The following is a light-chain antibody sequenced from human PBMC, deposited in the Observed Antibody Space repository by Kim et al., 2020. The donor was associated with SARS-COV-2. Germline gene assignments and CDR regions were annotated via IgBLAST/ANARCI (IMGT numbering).Light chain of an antibody. V-gene: IGLV10-54*04. CDR1: SNNVGNQG. CDR3: STWDSSLSAWV. J-gene: IGLJ3*02. CDR2: ANH. Sequence: RQTATLTSTGNSNNVGNQGAAWLQQHQGHPPKLLSYANHNRPSGISERFSASRSGNTASLTITGLQPEDEADYYCSTWDSSLSAWVFGGGTQLTVL.